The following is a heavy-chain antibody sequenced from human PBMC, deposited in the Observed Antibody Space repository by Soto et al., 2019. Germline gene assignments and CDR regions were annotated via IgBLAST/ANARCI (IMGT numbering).Heavy chain of an antibody. CDR2: IYYSGST. CDR3: ASTSKIVVVPAAIDY. V-gene: IGHV4-30-4*01. J-gene: IGHJ4*02. CDR1: GGSISSGDYY. D-gene: IGHD2-2*01. Sequence: SETLSITCTFSGGSISSGDYYWRWIRQPPGKGLEWIGYIYYSGSTYYNPSLKSRVTISVDTSQNQFSLKLSSVTAADTAVYYCASTSKIVVVPAAIDYWGQGTLVTVSS.